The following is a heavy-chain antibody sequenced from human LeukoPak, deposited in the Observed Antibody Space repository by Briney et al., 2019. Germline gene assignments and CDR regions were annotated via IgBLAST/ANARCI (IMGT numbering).Heavy chain of an antibody. Sequence: GGALRLSCAASGFTFSNYAMTRVRQGPGKGLWWGSPITANGGRTYFADSVKGRFTISRVNSKITLYLQMNSLRAEDAAVYYCARDSIAYCSSTSCYTKYFDYWGQGTLVTVSS. CDR2: ITANGGRT. J-gene: IGHJ4*02. D-gene: IGHD2-2*02. CDR3: ARDSIAYCSSTSCYTKYFDY. CDR1: GFTFSNYA. V-gene: IGHV3-23*01.